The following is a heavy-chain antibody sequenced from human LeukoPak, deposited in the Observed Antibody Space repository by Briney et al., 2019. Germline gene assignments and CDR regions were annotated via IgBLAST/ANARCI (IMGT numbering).Heavy chain of an antibody. V-gene: IGHV4-39*01. CDR2: IYYSGST. CDR1: GGSISSSSYY. J-gene: IGHJ4*02. CDR3: AGTYYYDSSGYYSFDY. D-gene: IGHD3-22*01. Sequence: SETLSLTCTVSGGSISSSSYYWGWIRQPPGKGLEWIGSIYYSGSTYYNPSLKSRVTISVDTSKNQFSLKLSSVTAADTAVYYCAGTYYYDSSGYYSFDYWGQGTLVTVSS.